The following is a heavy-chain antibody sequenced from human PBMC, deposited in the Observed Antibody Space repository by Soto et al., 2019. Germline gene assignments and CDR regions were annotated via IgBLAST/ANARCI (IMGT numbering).Heavy chain of an antibody. CDR1: GGTFNNYA. D-gene: IGHD2-8*02. Sequence: QVQLVQSGAEVKRPESSMKVSCKPSGGTFNNYAINWVRQAPGQGLEWMGAIIPISGTTKYAQKFQGRVTSTADESTSTVYMDLSRLRCEDAAVDYCARWGMLACSGDVCFKKPCVNWGQGTLVTVSS. CDR3: ARWGMLACSGDVCFKKPCVN. J-gene: IGHJ4*02. CDR2: IIPISGTT. V-gene: IGHV1-69*12.